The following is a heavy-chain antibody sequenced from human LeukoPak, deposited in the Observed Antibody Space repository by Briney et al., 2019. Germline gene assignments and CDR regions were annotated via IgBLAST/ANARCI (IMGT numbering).Heavy chain of an antibody. CDR1: GFTFSSYW. Sequence: PGGSLRLSCAASGFTFSSYWMHWVRQAPGKGLVWVSGTNTDGSSTSYADSVKGRFTIARDNAKNTLYLQMNSLRAEDTAVYYCYGANAEHWGQGTLVTFSS. J-gene: IGHJ1*01. CDR3: YGANAEH. CDR2: TNTDGSST. V-gene: IGHV3-74*01. D-gene: IGHD4-23*01.